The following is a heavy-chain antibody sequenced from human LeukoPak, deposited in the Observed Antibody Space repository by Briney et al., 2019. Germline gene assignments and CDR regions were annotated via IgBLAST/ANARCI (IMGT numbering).Heavy chain of an antibody. CDR3: ASELGGLDY. Sequence: SETLSLTCAVYGGSFSGYYWSWIRQPPGKGLEWIGEINHSGSTNYNPSLKSRVTISVDTSKNQFSLKLSSVTAADTAVYYCASELGGLDYWGQGPLVTVSS. J-gene: IGHJ4*02. CDR2: INHSGST. CDR1: GGSFSGYY. D-gene: IGHD1-7*01. V-gene: IGHV4-34*01.